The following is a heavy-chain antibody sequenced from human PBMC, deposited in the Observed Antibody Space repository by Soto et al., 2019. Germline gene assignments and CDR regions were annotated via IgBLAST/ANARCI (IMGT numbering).Heavy chain of an antibody. Sequence: QLQLQESGPGLVKPSETLSLTCTVSGGSISSSSYYWGWIRQPPGKGLEWIGSIYYSGSTYYNPSLKSRVTISVDTSKNQFSLKLSSVTAADTAVYYCARQAASYGYSYYFDYWGQGTLVTVSS. V-gene: IGHV4-39*01. J-gene: IGHJ4*02. CDR2: IYYSGST. CDR1: GGSISSSSYY. D-gene: IGHD5-18*01. CDR3: ARQAASYGYSYYFDY.